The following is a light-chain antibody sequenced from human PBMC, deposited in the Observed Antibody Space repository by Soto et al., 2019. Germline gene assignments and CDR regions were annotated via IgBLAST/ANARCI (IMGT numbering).Light chain of an antibody. V-gene: IGLV2-14*01. CDR2: VVN. CDR1: SSDVGGYDY. CDR3: CSYTSRANLV. Sequence: QSVLTQPASVSGSPGQSITISCTGTSSDVGGYDYVSWYQQYPGKAPKLLIYVVNNRPSGVSIRFSGSKSGNTASLTVSGLQAEDEADYYCCSYTSRANLVFGGGTKLTVL. J-gene: IGLJ2*01.